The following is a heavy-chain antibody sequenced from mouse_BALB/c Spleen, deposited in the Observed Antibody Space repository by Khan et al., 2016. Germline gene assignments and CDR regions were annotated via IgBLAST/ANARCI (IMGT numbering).Heavy chain of an antibody. CDR2: IYPGDGDT. Sequence: QVRLQQSGAELARPGASVKLSCKASGYTFTSYWMQWVKQRPGQGLEWIGAIYPGDGDTRYTQKFKGKATLTADKSSNTAYMQLSSLASEDSAVYYCARRGYGYHFDYWGQGTTLTVSS. V-gene: IGHV1-87*01. CDR3: ARRGYGYHFDY. CDR1: GYTFTSYW. J-gene: IGHJ2*01. D-gene: IGHD2-2*01.